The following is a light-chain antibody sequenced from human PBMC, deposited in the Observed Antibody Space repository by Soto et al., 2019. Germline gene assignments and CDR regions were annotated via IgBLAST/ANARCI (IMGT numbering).Light chain of an antibody. J-gene: IGLJ3*02. CDR2: DND. V-gene: IGLV1-51*01. CDR1: SGDVGGYNS. CDR3: EAWDSSLSAGV. Sequence: QSALTQPASASGSPGQSITISCTGTSGDVGGYNSVSWYQHLPGTAPKLLIYDNDKRPSGIPDRFSASKSGTSATLGITGLQTGDEADYYCEAWDSSLSAGVFGGGTKVTVL.